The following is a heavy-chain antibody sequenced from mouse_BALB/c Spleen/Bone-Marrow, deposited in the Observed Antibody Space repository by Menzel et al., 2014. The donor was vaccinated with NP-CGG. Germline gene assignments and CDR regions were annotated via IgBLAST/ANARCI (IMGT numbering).Heavy chain of an antibody. Sequence: SGGGLVQPGGSLKLSCVASGFTFSSXGMSWVRQTPDKRLELVATINNNGGSTYYPDSVKGQFTISRDNAKNTLYLQMSGLKSEDTAMYYCARVYGWYFDVWGAGTTVTVSS. J-gene: IGHJ1*01. CDR1: GFTFSSXG. V-gene: IGHV5-6-3*01. D-gene: IGHD1-1*01. CDR2: INNNGGST. CDR3: ARVYGWYFDV.